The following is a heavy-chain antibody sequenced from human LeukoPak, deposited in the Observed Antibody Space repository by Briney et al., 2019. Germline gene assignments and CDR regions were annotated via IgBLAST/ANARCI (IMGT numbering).Heavy chain of an antibody. CDR3: ARLYGDYGDS. D-gene: IGHD4-17*01. J-gene: IGHJ4*02. CDR2: ISRSGDNT. V-gene: IGHV3-23*01. Sequence: GRSLRLSCAASGFTFSSYTISWVRQAPGKGLEWLSAISRSGDNTYYADSVEGRFTISRDNSKNTLYLQMNSLRAEDTAVFYCARLYGDYGDSWGQGTLVTVSS. CDR1: GFTFSSYT.